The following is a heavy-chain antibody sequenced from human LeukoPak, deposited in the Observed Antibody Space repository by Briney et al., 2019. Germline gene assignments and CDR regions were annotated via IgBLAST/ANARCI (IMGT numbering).Heavy chain of an antibody. CDR3: AREDSSGYYHPFDY. CDR1: GFTFSNYG. J-gene: IGHJ4*02. Sequence: GGSLRLSCAASGFTFSNYGMHWVRQAPGKGLEYVSAISSNGGSTYYANSVKGRFTISRDNSKNTLYLQMGSLRAEDMAVYYCAREDSSGYYHPFDYWGQGTLVTVSS. V-gene: IGHV3-64*01. CDR2: ISSNGGST. D-gene: IGHD3-22*01.